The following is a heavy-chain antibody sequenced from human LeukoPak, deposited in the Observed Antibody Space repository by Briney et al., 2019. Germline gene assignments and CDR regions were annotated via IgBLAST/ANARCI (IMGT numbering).Heavy chain of an antibody. CDR2: ISYDGSNK. Sequence: PGGSLRLSCAASGFTFSSYAMHWVRQAPGKGLEWVAVISYDGSNKYYADSVKGRFTISRDNSKNTLYLQMNSLRAEDTAVYYCAKDYRLGDGYNYVDDAFDIWGQGTMVTVSS. V-gene: IGHV3-30-3*01. CDR3: AKDYRLGDGYNYVDDAFDI. D-gene: IGHD5-24*01. CDR1: GFTFSSYA. J-gene: IGHJ3*02.